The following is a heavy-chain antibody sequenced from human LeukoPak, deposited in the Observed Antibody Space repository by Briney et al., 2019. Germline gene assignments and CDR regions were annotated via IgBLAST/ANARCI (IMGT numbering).Heavy chain of an antibody. CDR3: AREHPYYYDSSGTALMAEIKYYFDY. D-gene: IGHD3-22*01. Sequence: GGSLRLSCAASGFPFSTYWMSWVRQAPGKGLEWVANIKQDGSEKYYVDSVKGRFTISRDNAKNSLYLQMNSLRAEDTGVYYCAREHPYYYDSSGTALMAEIKYYFDYWGQGTLVTVSS. V-gene: IGHV3-7*01. CDR2: IKQDGSEK. CDR1: GFPFSTYW. J-gene: IGHJ4*02.